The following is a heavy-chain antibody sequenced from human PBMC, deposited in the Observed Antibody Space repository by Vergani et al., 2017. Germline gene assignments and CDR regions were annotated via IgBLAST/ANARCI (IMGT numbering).Heavy chain of an antibody. J-gene: IGHJ6*03. Sequence: QVQLVESGGGVVQPGRSLRLSCAASGFTFSSYGMHWVRQAPGKGLEWVAVIWYDGSNKYYADSVKGRFTISRDNSKNTLYLQMNSLRAEDTALYYCAKDGVVCSSTSCFLGGYYYYYMDVWGKGTTVTVSS. CDR2: IWYDGSNK. CDR3: AKDGVVCSSTSCFLGGYYYYYMDV. D-gene: IGHD2-2*01. CDR1: GFTFSSYG. V-gene: IGHV3-33*06.